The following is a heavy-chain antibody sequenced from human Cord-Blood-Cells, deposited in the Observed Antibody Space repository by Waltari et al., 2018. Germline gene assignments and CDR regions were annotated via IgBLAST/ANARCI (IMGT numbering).Heavy chain of an antibody. D-gene: IGHD2-21*01. V-gene: IGHV1-69*01. Sequence: GSSVKVSCKAYGGTFSSYAISWVRQAPGQGLEWMGGIIPIFGTANYAQKFQGRVTITADESTSTAYMELSSLRSEDTAVYYCASCLRIYYYYGMDVWGQGTTVTVSS. J-gene: IGHJ6*01. CDR2: IIPIFGTA. CDR3: ASCLRIYYYYGMDV. CDR1: GGTFSSYA.